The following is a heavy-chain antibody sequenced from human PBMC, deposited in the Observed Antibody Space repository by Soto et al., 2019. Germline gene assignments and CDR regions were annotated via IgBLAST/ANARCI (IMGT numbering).Heavy chain of an antibody. CDR1: GYSFTSYW. CDR3: ARQCSSTSCYGDYSSGMDV. V-gene: IGHV5-10-1*01. Sequence: GESLKISCKGSGYSFTSYWISWVRQMPGKGLEWMGRIDPSDSYTNYSPSLQGHVTISADKSISTAYLQWSSLKASDTAMYYCARQCSSTSCYGDYSSGMDVWAHGTTVTVS. CDR2: IDPSDSYT. J-gene: IGHJ6*02. D-gene: IGHD2-2*01.